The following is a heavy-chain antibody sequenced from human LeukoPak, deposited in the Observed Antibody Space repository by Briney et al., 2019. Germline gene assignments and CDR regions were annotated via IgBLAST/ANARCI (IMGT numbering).Heavy chain of an antibody. CDR3: ARASTIFGHFAY. Sequence: SETLSLTCAISGGSISGTPYYRGWIRQPPGKGLEWIGSIYYSGSTYYNPSLKSRLTISVDTSKNQFSLKLSSVTAADTAVYYCARASTIFGHFAYWGRGTPVTVSS. CDR1: GGSISGTPYY. CDR2: IYYSGST. D-gene: IGHD3-3*01. J-gene: IGHJ4*02. V-gene: IGHV4-39*07.